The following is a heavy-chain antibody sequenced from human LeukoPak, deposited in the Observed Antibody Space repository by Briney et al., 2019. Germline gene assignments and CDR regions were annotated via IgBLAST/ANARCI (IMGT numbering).Heavy chain of an antibody. D-gene: IGHD5-18*01. CDR3: AREEVYGYSYGSWFDP. CDR2: IYYSGST. Sequence: SETLSLTCTVSGGSISSYYWSWIRQPPGKGLEWIGYIYYSGSTNYNPSLKSRVTISVDTTKNQFSLKLSSVTAADTAVYYCAREEVYGYSYGSWFDPWGQGTLVTVSS. J-gene: IGHJ5*02. V-gene: IGHV4-59*01. CDR1: GGSISSYY.